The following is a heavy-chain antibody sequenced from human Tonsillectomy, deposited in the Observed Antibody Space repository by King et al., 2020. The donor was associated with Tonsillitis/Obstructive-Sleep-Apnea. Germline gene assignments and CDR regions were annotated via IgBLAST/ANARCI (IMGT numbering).Heavy chain of an antibody. Sequence: QLQESGPGLVKPSETLSLTCTVSGGSISSYYWSWIRQPPGKGLEWIGYIYYSGSTNYNPSLKSRVTISVDTSKNQFSLKLSSVTAADTAMYYCARTRGRGLNDALDIWGQGTMVPVSP. CDR1: GGSISSYY. D-gene: IGHD3-16*01. V-gene: IGHV4-59*01. CDR2: IYYSGST. J-gene: IGHJ3*02. CDR3: ARTRGRGLNDALDI.